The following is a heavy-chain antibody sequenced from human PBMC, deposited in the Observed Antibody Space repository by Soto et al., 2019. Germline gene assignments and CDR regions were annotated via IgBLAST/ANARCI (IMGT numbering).Heavy chain of an antibody. J-gene: IGHJ4*02. Sequence: SETLSLTCTVSGGSISSSSYYWGWIRQPPGKGLEWIGSIYYSGSTYYNPSLKSRVTISVDTSKNQFSLKLSSVTAADTAVYYCARHRRITMVRGVNPADYWGQGTLVTVSS. CDR3: ARHRRITMVRGVNPADY. V-gene: IGHV4-39*01. CDR2: IYYSGST. D-gene: IGHD3-10*01. CDR1: GGSISSSSYY.